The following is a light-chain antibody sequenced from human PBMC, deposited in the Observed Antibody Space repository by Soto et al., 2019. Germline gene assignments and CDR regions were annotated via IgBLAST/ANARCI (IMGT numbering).Light chain of an antibody. Sequence: QPVLTQPPSVSGAPGQRVTISCTGSSSNIGADYDVRWYQQLPGTAPKLLIYDDTSRPSGVPDRFSGSKSGTSASLAITGLQADDEADYYCQSYGTSLSGLYVFGTGTKLTVL. CDR1: SSNIGADYD. J-gene: IGLJ1*01. V-gene: IGLV1-40*01. CDR3: QSYGTSLSGLYV. CDR2: DDT.